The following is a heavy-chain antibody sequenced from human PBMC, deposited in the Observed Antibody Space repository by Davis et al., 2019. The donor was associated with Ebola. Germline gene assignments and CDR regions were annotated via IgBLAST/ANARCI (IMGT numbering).Heavy chain of an antibody. V-gene: IGHV4-59*01. J-gene: IGHJ2*01. CDR1: GGSISTFY. CDR3: ARGRRPPNWHFDL. CDR2: IYYNGDA. Sequence: SETLSLTCTVSGGSISTFYWSWIRQPPGRGLEYIGHIYYNGDADYNPSLNSRVTISVDTSNNQFFLNLNSVTGADTAVYYCARGRRPPNWHFDLWGRGTLVTGSS.